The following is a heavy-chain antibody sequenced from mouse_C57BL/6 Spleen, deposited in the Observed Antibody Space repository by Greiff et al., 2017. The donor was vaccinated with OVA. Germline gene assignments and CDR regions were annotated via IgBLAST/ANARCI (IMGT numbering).Heavy chain of an antibody. CDR3: ARRRGITTVAPFAY. CDR2: INPSTGGT. J-gene: IGHJ3*01. V-gene: IGHV1-42*01. CDR1: GYSFTGYY. D-gene: IGHD1-1*01. Sequence: VQLKESGPELVKPGASVKISCKASGYSFTGYYMNWVKQSPEKSLEWIGEINPSTGGTTYNQKFKAKATLTVDKSSSTAYMQLKSLTSEDSAVYYCARRRGITTVAPFAYWGQGTLVTVSA.